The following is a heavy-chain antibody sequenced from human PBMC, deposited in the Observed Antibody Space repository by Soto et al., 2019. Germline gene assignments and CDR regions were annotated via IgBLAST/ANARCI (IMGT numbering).Heavy chain of an antibody. CDR3: SLTISPLGGSVVDY. Sequence: LRLSCAASGFTFSNAWMNWVRQAPGKGLEWVGRIKSKTDGGTTDYAAPVKGRFTISRDDSKNTLYLQMNSLKTEDTAVYYCSLTISPLGGSVVDYWGQGTLVTVSS. J-gene: IGHJ4*02. D-gene: IGHD6-25*01. V-gene: IGHV3-15*07. CDR1: GFTFSNAW. CDR2: IKSKTDGGTT.